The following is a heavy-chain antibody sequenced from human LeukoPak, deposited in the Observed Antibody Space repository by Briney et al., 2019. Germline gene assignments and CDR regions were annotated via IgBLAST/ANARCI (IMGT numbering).Heavy chain of an antibody. CDR2: IYYSGTT. Sequence: SETLSLTCTVSGGSISSNYWSWFRQPPGKGLEWIGYIYYSGTTNYNPSLKSRVTISVDTSKNQFSLKLNSVTATDTAVYYCARHYGPWGQGTLVTVSS. D-gene: IGHD3-10*01. CDR3: ARHYGP. V-gene: IGHV4-59*08. J-gene: IGHJ4*02. CDR1: GGSISSNY.